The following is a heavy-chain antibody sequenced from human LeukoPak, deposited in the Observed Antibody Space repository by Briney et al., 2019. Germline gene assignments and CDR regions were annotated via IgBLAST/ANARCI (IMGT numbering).Heavy chain of an antibody. Sequence: GGSLRLSCAASGFTFSFHEMNWVRQAPGKGLEWVSYISSTGDSIYYADSVKGRFTLSRDNAKNSLYLQMNSLRGEDTAVYYCARAPYDSSGYYRIDIWGQGTMVTVSS. CDR1: GFTFSFHE. J-gene: IGHJ3*02. CDR3: ARAPYDSSGYYRIDI. V-gene: IGHV3-48*03. CDR2: ISSTGDSI. D-gene: IGHD3-22*01.